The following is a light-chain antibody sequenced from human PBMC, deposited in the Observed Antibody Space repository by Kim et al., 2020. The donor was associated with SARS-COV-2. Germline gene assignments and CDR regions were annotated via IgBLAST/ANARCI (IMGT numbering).Light chain of an antibody. V-gene: IGLV2-8*01. CDR1: SSDIGGYDY. CDR3: SSYAGNLGSV. CDR2: EVT. J-gene: IGLJ1*01. Sequence: QSALTQPPSASGSPGQSVTISCTGTSSDIGGYDYVSWYQQHPGKTPKLIIYEVTKRPSGVPDRFSGSKSVSTASLTVSALQPEDEADFYCSSYAGNLGSVFGTGTKVTVL.